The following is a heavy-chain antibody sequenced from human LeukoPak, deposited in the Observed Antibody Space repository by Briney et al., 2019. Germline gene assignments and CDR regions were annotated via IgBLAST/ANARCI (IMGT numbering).Heavy chain of an antibody. CDR3: ARVGYGSGSSELLNWFDP. V-gene: IGHV3-23*01. D-gene: IGHD3-10*01. CDR1: GFTFSSYG. CDR2: ISSIDGST. J-gene: IGHJ5*02. Sequence: GGSLRLSCAASGFTFSSYGMSWVRQAPGKGLEWVSGISSIDGSTYYADSVKGRFTVSRDNSKNTLYLQMNSLRAEDTAVYYCARVGYGSGSSELLNWFDPWGQGTLVTVSS.